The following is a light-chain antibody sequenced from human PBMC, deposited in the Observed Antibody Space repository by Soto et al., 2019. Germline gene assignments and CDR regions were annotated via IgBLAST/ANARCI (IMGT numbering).Light chain of an antibody. Sequence: DIQMTQSPSTLSASVGERVTITCRASQSVSNWLAWYQQKPGKAPKLLIYDVSSLESGVPSRFSGSGSGTEFILNISSPQPDDFATYYCQQYDSYSWTFDQGTKVEMK. CDR2: DVS. J-gene: IGKJ1*01. CDR1: QSVSNW. CDR3: QQYDSYSWT. V-gene: IGKV1-5*01.